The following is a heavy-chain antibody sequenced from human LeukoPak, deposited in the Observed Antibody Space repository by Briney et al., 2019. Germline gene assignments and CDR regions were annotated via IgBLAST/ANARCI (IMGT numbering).Heavy chain of an antibody. J-gene: IGHJ6*02. CDR1: GFTFSSYA. Sequence: GGSLRLSCAASGFTFSSYAMHWVRQAPGKGLEWVAVISYDGSNKYYADPVKGRFTISRDKSKNTLYLQMNSLRAEDTAVYYCARGPIRFLEWLLSLLDVWGQGTTVTVSS. CDR3: ARGPIRFLEWLLSLLDV. D-gene: IGHD3-3*01. V-gene: IGHV3-30*04. CDR2: ISYDGSNK.